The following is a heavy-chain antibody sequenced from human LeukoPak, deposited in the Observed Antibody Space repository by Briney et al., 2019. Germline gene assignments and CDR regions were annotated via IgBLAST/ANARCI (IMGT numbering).Heavy chain of an antibody. J-gene: IGHJ4*02. V-gene: IGHV3-21*01. Sequence: GGSLRLSCAASGFTFSSYNMNWARQAPGKGLEWVSSISSSSSYIYYADSVKGRFTISRDNAKNSLYLQMNSLRAEDTAVYYCARERGYSYGYGDYWGQGTLVTVSS. D-gene: IGHD5-18*01. CDR2: ISSSSSYI. CDR1: GFTFSSYN. CDR3: ARERGYSYGYGDY.